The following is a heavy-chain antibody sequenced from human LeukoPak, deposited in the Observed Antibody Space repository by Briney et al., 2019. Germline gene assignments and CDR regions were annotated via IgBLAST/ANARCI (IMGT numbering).Heavy chain of an antibody. CDR1: GFTFSSYW. J-gene: IGHJ6*03. CDR3: AKVRPGYYYMDV. V-gene: IGHV3-74*01. Sequence: GGPQRLSCAASGFTFSSYWMHWVRQAPGKGLVWVSRINIDGSGTSYADSVKGRFTISRDNAKNTLYLQMNSLRAEDTAVYYCAKVRPGYYYMDVWGKGTTVTVSS. D-gene: IGHD7-27*01. CDR2: INIDGSGT.